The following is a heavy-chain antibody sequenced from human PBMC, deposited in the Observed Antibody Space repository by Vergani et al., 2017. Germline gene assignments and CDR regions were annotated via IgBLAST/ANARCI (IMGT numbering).Heavy chain of an antibody. Sequence: QVQVVQSGAEVKKSGASVKVSCKTSGYTFSNYYMHWVRQAPGQGLEWMGIINPSGGHTNYAQKFQGRVTMTRDTSTSTVYMVLSSLRSEDTIIYYCARGDYCILTGYRYWGQGTLVTVSA. CDR2: INPSGGHT. J-gene: IGHJ4*02. CDR3: ARGDYCILTGYRY. CDR1: GYTFSNYY. V-gene: IGHV1-46*03. D-gene: IGHD3-9*01.